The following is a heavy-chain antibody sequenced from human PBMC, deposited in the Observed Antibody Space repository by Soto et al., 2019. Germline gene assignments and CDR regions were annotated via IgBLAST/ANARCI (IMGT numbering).Heavy chain of an antibody. J-gene: IGHJ4*02. Sequence: EVHLLESGGGLVQPGGSLRLSCAASGFTFSRYALNWVRQAPGKGLEWVAEISGSGTSTYYAPSVKGRFIISSDSSKNTSYLRMNSLRAEDTAMYYCARSLSALFSLGDFNYWGQGALVTVSS. CDR3: ARSLSALFSLGDFNY. CDR1: GFTFSRYA. D-gene: IGHD2-21*01. V-gene: IGHV3-23*01. CDR2: ISGSGTST.